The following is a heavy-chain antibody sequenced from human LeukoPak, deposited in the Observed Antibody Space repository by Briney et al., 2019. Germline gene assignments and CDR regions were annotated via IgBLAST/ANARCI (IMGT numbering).Heavy chain of an antibody. CDR3: ARVKRDIVEVAAXXNAF. J-gene: IGHJ3*01. Sequence: SETLSLTCTVSGGSISGYYWSWIRQPPGKGLEWIGYIYYSESTHYNPSLKSRVTISVDRSKNQFSLKVSSVTAADTAVYYCARVKRDIVEVAAXXNAF. D-gene: IGHD2-2*01. CDR1: GGSISGYY. CDR2: IYYSEST. V-gene: IGHV4-59*01.